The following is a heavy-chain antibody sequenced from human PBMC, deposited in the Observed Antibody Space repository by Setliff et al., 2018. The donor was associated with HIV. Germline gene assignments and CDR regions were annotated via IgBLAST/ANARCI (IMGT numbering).Heavy chain of an antibody. Sequence: SETLSLTCTVSGYSISSGYYWGWIRQPPGKGLEWIGSIYHSGSTYYNPSLKSQVTISVDTSKNQFSLKLSSVTAADTAVYHCARVQTGIAAAGKENYFDYWGQGALVTVSS. D-gene: IGHD6-13*01. V-gene: IGHV4-38-2*02. J-gene: IGHJ4*02. CDR3: ARVQTGIAAAGKENYFDY. CDR2: IYHSGST. CDR1: GYSISSGYY.